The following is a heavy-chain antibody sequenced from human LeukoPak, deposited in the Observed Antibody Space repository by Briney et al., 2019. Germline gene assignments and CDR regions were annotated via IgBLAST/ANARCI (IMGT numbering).Heavy chain of an antibody. CDR2: IDPSNSYT. J-gene: IGHJ5*02. CDR3: ARHSKASWFDH. D-gene: IGHD2/OR15-2a*01. V-gene: IGHV5-10-1*01. Sequence: GESLKISCKGSGYRFASYWFTWVGQLPGKGLEWSGRIDPSNSYTNYSPYFQGHVTISADKSIITAHLQWSSLKASDTAMYYCARHSKASWFDHWGQGTLVTVSS. CDR1: GYRFASYW.